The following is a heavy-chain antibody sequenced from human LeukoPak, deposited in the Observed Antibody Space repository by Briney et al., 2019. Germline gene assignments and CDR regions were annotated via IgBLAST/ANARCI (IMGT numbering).Heavy chain of an antibody. CDR1: GGSISSYY. V-gene: IGHV4-59*01. CDR2: IYYSGST. D-gene: IGHD3-10*01. Sequence: SETLSLTCTGSGGSISSYYWSWIRQPPGKGLERIWYIYYSGSTNYNPSLKSRVTISVDTSKNQFSLKLSSVTAADTAVYYCARDQYFGSGSYFLDYWGQGTLVTVSS. J-gene: IGHJ4*02. CDR3: ARDQYFGSGSYFLDY.